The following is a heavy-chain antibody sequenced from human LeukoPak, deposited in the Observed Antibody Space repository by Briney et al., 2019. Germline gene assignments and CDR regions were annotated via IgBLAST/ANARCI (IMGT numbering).Heavy chain of an antibody. V-gene: IGHV1-2*02. CDR3: ARAEEIAAAGTSWFDP. CDR2: INPNSGGT. Sequence: ASVKVSCKASGYTFTGYYMRWVRQAPGQGLEWMGWINPNSGGTNYAQKFQGRVTMTRDTSISTAYMELSRLRSDDTAVYYCARAEEIAAAGTSWFDPWGQGTLVTVSS. D-gene: IGHD6-13*01. CDR1: GYTFTGYY. J-gene: IGHJ5*02.